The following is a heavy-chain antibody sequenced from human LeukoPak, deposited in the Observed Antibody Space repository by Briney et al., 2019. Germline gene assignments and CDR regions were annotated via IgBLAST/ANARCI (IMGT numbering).Heavy chain of an antibody. V-gene: IGHV1-18*01. CDR2: ISAYNGNT. CDR3: ARVVREYYDFWSGRHRFDY. D-gene: IGHD3-3*01. CDR1: GYTFTSYG. J-gene: IGHJ4*02. Sequence: ASVKVSCKASGYTFTSYGISWVRQAPGQGLEWVGWISAYNGNTNYAQKLQGRVTMTTDTSTSTAYMELRSLRSDDTAVYYCARVVREYYDFWSGRHRFDYWGQGTLVTVSS.